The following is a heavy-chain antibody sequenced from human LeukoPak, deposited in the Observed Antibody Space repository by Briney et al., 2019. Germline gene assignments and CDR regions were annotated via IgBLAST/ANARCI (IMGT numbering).Heavy chain of an antibody. J-gene: IGHJ1*01. Sequence: GGSLRLSCAASGFTFSDSYMTWVREAPGKGVEWGAYISGSGHDINYSDSVKGRFTISRDNAKKSLYLQMSSLRVEDTAVYYCTAVAAAGLEYFQHWGQGTLVTVSS. D-gene: IGHD6-13*01. CDR1: GFTFSDSY. CDR2: ISGSGHDI. V-gene: IGHV3-11*04. CDR3: TAVAAAGLEYFQH.